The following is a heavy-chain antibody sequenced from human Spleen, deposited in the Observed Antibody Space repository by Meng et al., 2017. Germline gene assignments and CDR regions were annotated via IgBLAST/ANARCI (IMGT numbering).Heavy chain of an antibody. D-gene: IGHD3-10*01. CDR3: AREFGGYPPRPVFDY. Sequence: GESLKISCAASGFTFSSYWMSWVRQAPGKGLEWVANIKQDGSEKYYVDSVKGRFTISRDNAKNSLYLQMNSLRAEDTAVYYCAREFGGYPPRPVFDYWGQGTLVTV. J-gene: IGHJ4*02. CDR1: GFTFSSYW. V-gene: IGHV3-7*01. CDR2: IKQDGSEK.